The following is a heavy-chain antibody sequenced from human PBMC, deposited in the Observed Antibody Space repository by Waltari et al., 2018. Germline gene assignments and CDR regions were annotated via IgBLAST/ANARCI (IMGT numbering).Heavy chain of an antibody. Sequence: QVQLVQSGAEVKKPGASVKVSCKASGYTFTGYYMHWVRQAPGQGLEWMGWINPNSCGTNYAQKFQGRVTMTRDTSISTAYMELSRLRSDDTAVYYCVSSEAVAGDFQHWGQGTLVTVSS. CDR3: VSSEAVAGDFQH. V-gene: IGHV1-2*02. D-gene: IGHD6-19*01. CDR1: GYTFTGYY. J-gene: IGHJ1*01. CDR2: INPNSCGT.